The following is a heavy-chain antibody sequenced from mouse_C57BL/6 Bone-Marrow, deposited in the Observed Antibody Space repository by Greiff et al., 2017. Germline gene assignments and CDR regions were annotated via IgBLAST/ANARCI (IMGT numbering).Heavy chain of an antibody. Sequence: EVKLMESGPGLAKPSQTLSLTCSVTGYSITSDYWNWIRKFPGNKLEYMGYISYSGSTYYNPSLKSRISITRDTSKNQYYLQLNSVTTEDTATYYCARSLYYYGSSDYYAMDYWGQGTSVTVSS. CDR3: ARSLYYYGSSDYYAMDY. V-gene: IGHV3-8*01. CDR1: GYSITSDY. J-gene: IGHJ4*01. D-gene: IGHD1-1*01. CDR2: ISYSGST.